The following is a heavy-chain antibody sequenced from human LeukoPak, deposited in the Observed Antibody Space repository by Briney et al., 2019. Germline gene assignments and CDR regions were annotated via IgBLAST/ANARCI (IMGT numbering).Heavy chain of an antibody. D-gene: IGHD6-19*01. CDR2: VYYSGST. CDR1: GGSISGYY. Sequence: SETLSLTCIVSGGSISGYYWSWIRQPPGKGLEWIGYVYYSGSTNFNPSLKSRVTASADTSKNQFSLKLRSVTAADTAVYFCARIRGSSGWFMAWFDSWGQGTLVTVSS. J-gene: IGHJ5*01. CDR3: ARIRGSSGWFMAWFDS. V-gene: IGHV4-59*01.